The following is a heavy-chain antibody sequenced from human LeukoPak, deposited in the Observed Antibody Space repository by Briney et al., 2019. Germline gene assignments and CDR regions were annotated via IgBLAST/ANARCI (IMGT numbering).Heavy chain of an antibody. Sequence: PSETLSLTCTVSGGSISTYYWSWIRQPPGKALEWIGYIYYTGSTIYNPSLKSRVTISEDTSSNQFSLRLTSVTAADTGVYYCARELTEGHANVAFDIWGQGTMVTVSS. V-gene: IGHV4-59*01. D-gene: IGHD2-2*01. CDR3: ARELTEGHANVAFDI. CDR1: GGSISTYY. CDR2: IYYTGST. J-gene: IGHJ3*02.